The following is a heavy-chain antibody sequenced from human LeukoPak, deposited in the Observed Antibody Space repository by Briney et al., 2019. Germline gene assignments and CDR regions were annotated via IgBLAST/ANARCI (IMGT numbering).Heavy chain of an antibody. J-gene: IGHJ4*02. D-gene: IGHD1-26*01. CDR2: IDWVDDK. Sequence: SGPALVKPTQTLALTCTFSGFSLSTSGLCVSWIRQPPGKALEWLARIDWVDDKYYSTSLKTRLTISKDTSKNKVVLTMTNMDSVDAATYYWGRMRVGADIDYWGQGTLVTVSS. CDR1: GFSLSTSGLC. V-gene: IGHV2-70*11. CDR3: GRMRVGADIDY.